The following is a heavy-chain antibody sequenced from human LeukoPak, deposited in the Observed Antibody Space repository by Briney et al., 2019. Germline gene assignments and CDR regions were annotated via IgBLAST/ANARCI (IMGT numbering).Heavy chain of an antibody. D-gene: IGHD2-15*01. J-gene: IGHJ4*02. CDR3: ARGYCSAGSCSRAPDF. CDR2: IKQDGSEK. Sequence: PSETLSLTCAVYGGSLSAYNWSWIRQPPGKGLEWVANIKQDGSEKYHLDSVKGRFTISRDNAKNSMYLQMNSLRAEDSAVYYCARGYCSAGSCSRAPDFWGQGTLVTVSS. CDR1: GGSLSAYN. V-gene: IGHV3-7*04.